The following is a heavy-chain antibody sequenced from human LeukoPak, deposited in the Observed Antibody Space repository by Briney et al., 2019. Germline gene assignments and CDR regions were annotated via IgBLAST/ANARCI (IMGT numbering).Heavy chain of an antibody. Sequence: GASVKVSCKASGYTFTSYDINWVRQATGQGLEWMGWMNPNSGNTGYAQKFQGRVTMTRNTSISTAYMELSSLRSEDTAVYYRARSPSDILTGYYTVYFDYWGQGTLVTVSS. CDR2: MNPNSGNT. V-gene: IGHV1-8*01. CDR3: ARSPSDILTGYYTVYFDY. J-gene: IGHJ4*02. D-gene: IGHD3-9*01. CDR1: GYTFTSYD.